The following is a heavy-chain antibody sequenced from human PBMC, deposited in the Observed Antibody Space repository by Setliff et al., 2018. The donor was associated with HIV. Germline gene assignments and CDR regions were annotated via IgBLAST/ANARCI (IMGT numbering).Heavy chain of an antibody. CDR1: GGSIISSTYH. J-gene: IGHJ2*01. D-gene: IGHD6-19*01. CDR3: ARRTAVAGHWNFDL. CDR2: IYYSGNT. V-gene: IGHV4-39*01. Sequence: KPSETLSLTCAVSGGSIISSTYHCSWIRQPPGRGLEWIGDIYYSGNTYYNSSLKSRVTISVDTSKNQLSLKLSSVTATDTAAYYCARRTAVAGHWNFDLWGRGTLVTVSS.